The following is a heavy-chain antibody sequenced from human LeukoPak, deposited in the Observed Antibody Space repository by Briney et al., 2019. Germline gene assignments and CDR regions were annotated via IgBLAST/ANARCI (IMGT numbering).Heavy chain of an antibody. CDR1: GGSISNYY. CDR2: INHSGST. D-gene: IGHD3-10*01. Sequence: PSETLSLTCTVSGGSISNYYWSWIRQPPGKGLEWIGEINHSGSTNYNPSLKSRVTISVDTSKNQFSLKLSSVTAADTAVYYCARDPYYYGSGSYYNRPGDYWGQGTLVTVSS. V-gene: IGHV4-34*01. J-gene: IGHJ4*02. CDR3: ARDPYYYGSGSYYNRPGDY.